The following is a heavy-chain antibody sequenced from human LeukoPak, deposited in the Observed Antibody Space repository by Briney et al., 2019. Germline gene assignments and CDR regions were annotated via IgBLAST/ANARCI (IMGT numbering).Heavy chain of an antibody. Sequence: ASVKVSCKASGYTFTGYYMHWVRQAPGQGLEWMGWINPNSGGTNYAQKFQGRVTMTRDTSISTAYMELSRLRSDDTAVYYCARVWVLKSSPLCDYWAQGTLVTVSS. J-gene: IGHJ4*02. D-gene: IGHD1-26*01. V-gene: IGHV1-2*02. CDR2: INPNSGGT. CDR3: ARVWVLKSSPLCDY. CDR1: GYTFTGYY.